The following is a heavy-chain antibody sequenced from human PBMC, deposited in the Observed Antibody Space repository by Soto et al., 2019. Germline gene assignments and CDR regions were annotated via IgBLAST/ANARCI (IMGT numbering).Heavy chain of an antibody. V-gene: IGHV5-51*01. Sequence: GGSLRLSCTVYGYRVTSSWIGGVRQIPGKGLEWMGLIYPGDSDTKYSPSFQGQVTISVDKSTFTASLQWSSLRASDTAIYYCARHMGPDDYDSSRHLEYWGLGTLVTVS. D-gene: IGHD3-22*01. CDR1: GYRVTSSW. J-gene: IGHJ4*02. CDR3: ARHMGPDDYDSSRHLEY. CDR2: IYPGDSDT.